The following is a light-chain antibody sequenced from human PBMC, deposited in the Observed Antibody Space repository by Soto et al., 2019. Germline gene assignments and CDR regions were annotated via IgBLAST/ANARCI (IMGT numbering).Light chain of an antibody. CDR1: SPDIGAYNY. CDR3: SSYTDTRIYV. J-gene: IGLJ1*01. Sequence: QSVLAQPSALSGAPGQSVALFCPGNSPDIGAYNYVSWYQQHPGKVPKLLIYDVSNRPSGISNRFSGSKSGNTASLTISGLQAEDEADYYCSSYTDTRIYVFGPGTKVTVL. CDR2: DVS. V-gene: IGLV2-14*03.